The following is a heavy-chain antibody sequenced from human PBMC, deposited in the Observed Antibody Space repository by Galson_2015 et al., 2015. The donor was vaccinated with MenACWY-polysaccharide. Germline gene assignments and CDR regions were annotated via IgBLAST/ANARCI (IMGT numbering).Heavy chain of an antibody. CDR2: ISNDGSYK. CDR1: GFTFSRTG. J-gene: IGHJ5*02. V-gene: IGHV3-30*18. Sequence: SLRLSCAASGFTFSRTGMHWVRQAPGKGLEWVAVISNDGSYKYYPDSVKGRYTVSRDNSKNTLYLQINGLRTEDTAVYYCGKDRDSGSPSWFDPWGQGTLFTVSS. CDR3: GKDRDSGSPSWFDP. D-gene: IGHD5-12*01.